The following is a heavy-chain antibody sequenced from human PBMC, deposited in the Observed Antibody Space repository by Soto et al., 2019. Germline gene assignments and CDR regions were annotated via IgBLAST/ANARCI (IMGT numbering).Heavy chain of an antibody. D-gene: IGHD1-20*01. J-gene: IGHJ4*02. CDR1: GFTFSSYA. Sequence: GGSLRLSCAASGFTFSSYAMTWVRQAPGKGLEWVSTISGTGGNTYYADSVKGRFTISRDNSKNTVYLQMNSLRAEDTAVYYCVKAVYLLDFDYWGQGTPVTVSS. CDR3: VKAVYLLDFDY. V-gene: IGHV3-23*01. CDR2: ISGTGGNT.